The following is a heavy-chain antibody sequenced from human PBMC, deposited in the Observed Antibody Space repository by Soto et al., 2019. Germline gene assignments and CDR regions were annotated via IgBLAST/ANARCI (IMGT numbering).Heavy chain of an antibody. CDR3: ASLYYGSGSRYPTRWFDP. CDR1: SGSISSSNW. Sequence: PSETLSLTCAVSSGSISSSNWWSWVRQPPGKGLEWIGEIYHSGSTNYNPSLKSRVTISVDKSKNQFSLKLSSVTAADTAVYYCASLYYGSGSRYPTRWFDPWGQGTLVTVSS. J-gene: IGHJ5*02. V-gene: IGHV4-4*02. CDR2: IYHSGST. D-gene: IGHD3-10*01.